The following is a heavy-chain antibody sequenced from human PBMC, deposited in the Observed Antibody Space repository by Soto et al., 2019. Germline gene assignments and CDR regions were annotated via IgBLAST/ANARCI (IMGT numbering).Heavy chain of an antibody. CDR3: ARPAEQYCSSTSCYHTPADWFDP. V-gene: IGHV1-2*02. D-gene: IGHD2-2*01. J-gene: IGHJ5*02. CDR1: GYTFTGYY. CDR2: INPNSGGT. Sequence: AASVKVSCKASGYTFTGYYMHWVRQAPGQGLEWMGWINPNSGGTNYAQKFQGRVTMTRDTSISTAYMELSRLRSDDTAVYYCARPAEQYCSSTSCYHTPADWFDPWGQGTLVTVSS.